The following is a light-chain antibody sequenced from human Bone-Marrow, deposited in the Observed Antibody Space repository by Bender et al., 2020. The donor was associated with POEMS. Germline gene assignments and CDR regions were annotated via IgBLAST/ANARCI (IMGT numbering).Light chain of an antibody. V-gene: IGLV2-23*01. J-gene: IGLJ1*01. CDR3: CSYAGGYV. CDR1: SRDVGSHSL. CDR2: EDT. Sequence: QSALTQPASVSGSPGQSITISCTGSSRDVGSHSLVSWYQQPPGKAPKLMIYEDTKRPSGVSNRFSGSKSGNAASLIISGLQPDDEADYYCCSYAGGYVFGSGTTVSVL.